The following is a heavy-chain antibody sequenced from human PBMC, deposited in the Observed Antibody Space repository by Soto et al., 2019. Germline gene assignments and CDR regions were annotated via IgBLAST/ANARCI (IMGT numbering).Heavy chain of an antibody. V-gene: IGHV3-49*05. CDR3: TREFSGSGG. CDR2: IKSKAYGGTT. Sequence: EVQLVESGGGLVKPGQSLRLSCVASGFTFGDYPMSWFRQAPGKGLEWVGFIKSKAYGGTTEYAPSVKGRFTISGDDSKSIVYLQMNSLKTEATAVYYCTREFSGSGGWGQGTLVTVSS. CDR1: GFTFGDYP. D-gene: IGHD3-10*01. J-gene: IGHJ4*02.